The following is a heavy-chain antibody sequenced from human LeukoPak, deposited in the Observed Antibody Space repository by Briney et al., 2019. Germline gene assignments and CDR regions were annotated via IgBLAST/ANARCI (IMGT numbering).Heavy chain of an antibody. CDR2: INPSGGST. CDR1: GYTFINYY. Sequence: ASVKVSCKASGYTFINYYMHWVRQAPGQGLEWMGIINPSGGSTSYAQKFQGRVTMTRDTSISTAYMELSRLRSDDTAVYYCARDIVMVTYWFDPWGQGTLVTVSS. V-gene: IGHV1-46*01. CDR3: ARDIVMVTYWFDP. D-gene: IGHD5-18*01. J-gene: IGHJ5*02.